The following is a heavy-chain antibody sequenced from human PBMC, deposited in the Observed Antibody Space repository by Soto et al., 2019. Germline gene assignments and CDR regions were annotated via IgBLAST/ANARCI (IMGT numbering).Heavy chain of an antibody. D-gene: IGHD2-2*01. J-gene: IGHJ5*02. CDR2: ISSSSSYI. V-gene: IGHV3-21*01. Sequence: GGSLRLSCAASGFTFSSYSMNWARQAPGKVLEWVSSISSSSSYIYYADSVKGRFTISRDNAKNSLYLQMNSLRAEDTAVYYCARDPVPAAAGWFDPWGQGXLVTVSS. CDR3: ARDPVPAAAGWFDP. CDR1: GFTFSSYS.